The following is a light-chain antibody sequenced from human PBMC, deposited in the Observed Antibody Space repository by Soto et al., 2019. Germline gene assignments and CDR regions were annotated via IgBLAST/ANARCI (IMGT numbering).Light chain of an antibody. CDR1: SGHSNYA. V-gene: IGLV4-69*01. Sequence: QSVLTQSPSASASLGASVKLTCTLSSGHSNYAIAWHQQQSEKGPRYLMKLNSDGSHSKGDGIPDRVSGSSSGAERYLTISSLQSEDAADYYCQTWGSGIVVFGGGTQLTVL. CDR2: LNSDGSH. J-gene: IGLJ2*01. CDR3: QTWGSGIVV.